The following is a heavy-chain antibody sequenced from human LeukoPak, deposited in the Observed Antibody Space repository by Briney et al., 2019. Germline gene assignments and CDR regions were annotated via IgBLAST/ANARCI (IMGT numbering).Heavy chain of an antibody. CDR2: VYYSGST. D-gene: IGHD3-22*01. CDR1: GDSIKTSGYY. V-gene: IGHV4-39*01. Sequence: PSETLSLTCTVFGDSIKTSGYYWGWIRQPPGKGLEWIGSVYYSGSTYYNPSLKSRLTISVDTSKNQFSLNLSAVTAADTAVYFCARHNSSGDELDVYYWGQGTLVTVSS. CDR3: ARHNSSGDELDVYY. J-gene: IGHJ4*02.